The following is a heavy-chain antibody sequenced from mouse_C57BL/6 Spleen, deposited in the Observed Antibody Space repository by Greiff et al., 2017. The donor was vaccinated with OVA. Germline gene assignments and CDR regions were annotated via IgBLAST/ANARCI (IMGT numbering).Heavy chain of an antibody. CDR3: ARSYYGSSLYFDV. CDR2: IDPSDSYT. CDR1: GYTFTSYW. Sequence: QVQLQQPGAELVRPGTSVKLSCKASGYTFTSYWMHWVKQRPGQGLEWIGVIDPSDSYTNYNQKFKGKATLTVDTSSSTAYMQLSSLTSEDSAVYYCARSYYGSSLYFDVWGTGTTVTVSS. J-gene: IGHJ1*03. D-gene: IGHD1-1*01. V-gene: IGHV1-59*01.